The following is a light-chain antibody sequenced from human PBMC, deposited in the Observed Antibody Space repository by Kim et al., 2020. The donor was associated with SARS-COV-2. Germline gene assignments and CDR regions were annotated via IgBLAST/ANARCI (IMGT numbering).Light chain of an antibody. CDR3: QQSYSTPRT. Sequence: DIQMTQSPSSLSASVGDRVTITCRASQSISYYLNWYQQKPGKAPNLLIYAASSLQSGLPSRFSGSGSGTDFTLTISSLQPEDFATYYCQQSYSTPRTFGQGTKVDIK. V-gene: IGKV1-39*01. J-gene: IGKJ1*01. CDR2: AAS. CDR1: QSISYY.